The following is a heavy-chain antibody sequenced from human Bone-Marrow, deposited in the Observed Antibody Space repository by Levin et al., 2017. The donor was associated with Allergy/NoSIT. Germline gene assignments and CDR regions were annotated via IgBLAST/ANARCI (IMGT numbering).Heavy chain of an antibody. D-gene: IGHD6-19*01. CDR1: GFTFSSYA. CDR2: ISGSGGST. CDR3: AKEGSIGSGWYPGGGDAFDI. J-gene: IGHJ3*02. Sequence: PGGSLRLSCAASGFTFSSYAMSWVRQAPGKGLEWVSAISGSGGSTYYADSVKGRFTISRDNSKNTLYLQMNSLRAEDTAVYYCAKEGSIGSGWYPGGGDAFDIWGQGTMVTVSS. V-gene: IGHV3-23*01.